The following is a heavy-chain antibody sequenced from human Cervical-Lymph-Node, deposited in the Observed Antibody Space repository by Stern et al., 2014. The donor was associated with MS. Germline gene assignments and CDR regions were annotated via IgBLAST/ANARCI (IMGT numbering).Heavy chain of an antibody. CDR1: GFTFSSYW. J-gene: IGHJ4*02. V-gene: IGHV3-7*03. Sequence: EVQLVESGGGLVQPGGSLRLSCVASGFTFSSYWMAWVRQAPGKGLEWVANINQDGTEKYYGDSVKGRFTISRDEVKNSLYLQMNSLRAEDTAVYYCVRDKMNSGWYFDYWGQGTLVTVSS. CDR3: VRDKMNSGWYFDY. CDR2: INQDGTEK. D-gene: IGHD6-19*01.